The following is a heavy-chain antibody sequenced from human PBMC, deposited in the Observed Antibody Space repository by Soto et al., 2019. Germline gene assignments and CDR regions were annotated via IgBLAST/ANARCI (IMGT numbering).Heavy chain of an antibody. D-gene: IGHD1-26*01. CDR2: MYHDGST. V-gene: IGHV4-31*03. CDR3: ARGEWESYYHDY. Sequence: QVQLQESDPGLVKPSQVLSLTCTVSGGSISSGGHHWTWIRQPPGKGLEWIGYMYHDGSTFYHPSLKSRITISADTSQNQFSLRLTSVTAADTAVYYCARGEWESYYHDYWGQGTLVTVSS. J-gene: IGHJ4*02. CDR1: GGSISSGGHH.